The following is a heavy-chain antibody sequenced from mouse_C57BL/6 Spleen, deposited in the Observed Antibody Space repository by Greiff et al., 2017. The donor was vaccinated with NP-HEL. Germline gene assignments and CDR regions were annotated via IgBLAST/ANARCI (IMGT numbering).Heavy chain of an antibody. J-gene: IGHJ4*01. CDR1: GYTFTSYW. Sequence: QVQLQQPGAELVKPGASVKLSCKASGYTFTSYWMHWVKQRPGQGLEWIGMIHPNSGSTNYNEKFKSKATLTVDKSSSTAYMQLSSLTSEDSAVYYWARTGTSYYYAMDYWGQGTSVTVSS. CDR3: ARTGTSYYYAMDY. D-gene: IGHD4-1*01. V-gene: IGHV1-64*01. CDR2: IHPNSGST.